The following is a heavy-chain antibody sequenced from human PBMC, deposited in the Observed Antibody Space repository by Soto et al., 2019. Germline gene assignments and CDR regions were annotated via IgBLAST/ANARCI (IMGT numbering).Heavy chain of an antibody. CDR1: GFTFSSYG. CDR2: ISYDGSNK. D-gene: IGHD1-1*01. CDR3: AKAAGTYYYYGMDV. V-gene: IGHV3-30*18. Sequence: GGSLRLSCAASGFTFSSYGMHWVRQAPGKGLEWVAVISYDGSNKYYADSVKGRFTISRDNSKNTLYLQMNSLRAEDTAVYYCAKAAGTYYYYGMDVWGQGTTVTVSS. J-gene: IGHJ6*02.